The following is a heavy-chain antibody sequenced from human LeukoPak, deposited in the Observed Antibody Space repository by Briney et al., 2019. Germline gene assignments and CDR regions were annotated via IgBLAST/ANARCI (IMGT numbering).Heavy chain of an antibody. Sequence: GGSLRLSCAASGITFSNYYMSWVRQAPGKGLEWVANIKQDGSAKYYVDSVKGRFTISRDNAKNSLHLQMNSPRAEDTAVYFCAGALAGALEFTFAYWGQGVLVTVSS. D-gene: IGHD2/OR15-2a*01. J-gene: IGHJ4*02. CDR3: AGALAGALEFTFAY. V-gene: IGHV3-7*01. CDR2: IKQDGSAK. CDR1: GITFSNYY.